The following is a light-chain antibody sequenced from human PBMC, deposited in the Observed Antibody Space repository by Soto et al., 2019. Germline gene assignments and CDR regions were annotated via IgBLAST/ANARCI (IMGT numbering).Light chain of an antibody. V-gene: IGLV1-47*01. J-gene: IGLJ3*02. CDR3: ASWDDSLRGRV. Sequence: QSVLTQPPSASGTPGQRVTISCSGSSSNIGRNYVYWYQQLPGTAPKLLIYRNNQRPSGVPDRFSGSKSGTSASLAISGLRSEDEADYYCASWDDSLRGRVFGGGTTLTVL. CDR1: SSNIGRNY. CDR2: RNN.